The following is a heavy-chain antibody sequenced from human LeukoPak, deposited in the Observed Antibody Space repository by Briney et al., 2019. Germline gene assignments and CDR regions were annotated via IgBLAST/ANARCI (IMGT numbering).Heavy chain of an antibody. V-gene: IGHV3-74*01. D-gene: IGHD2-8*02. CDR1: TSTGLVW. J-gene: IGHJ4*02. Sequence: GGSLRLSCAASTSTGLVWMDWVRKAPGKGLVWVARIKSDGTSANYADSVRGLFTISRDDAKNTLYLLMNSLGDEDTAVYYCGILPPGYWGQGTQVTVS. CDR2: IKSDGTSA. CDR3: GILPPGY.